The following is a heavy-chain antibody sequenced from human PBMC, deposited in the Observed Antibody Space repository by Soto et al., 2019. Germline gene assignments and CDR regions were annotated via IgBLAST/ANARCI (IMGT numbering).Heavy chain of an antibody. Sequence: EVQLVESGGGLVKPGGSLRLSCAASGFTFSSYSMNWVRQAPGEGLEWVSSISSSSSYIYYADSVKGRFTISRDNAKNSLYLQMNSLRAEDTAVYYCAVVGQREYYFDYWGQGTLVTVSS. V-gene: IGHV3-21*01. CDR1: GFTFSSYS. CDR3: AVVGQREYYFDY. D-gene: IGHD2-15*01. CDR2: ISSSSSYI. J-gene: IGHJ4*02.